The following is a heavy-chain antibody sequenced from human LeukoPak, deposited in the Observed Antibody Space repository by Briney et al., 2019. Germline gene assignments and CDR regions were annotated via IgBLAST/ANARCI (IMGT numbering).Heavy chain of an antibody. CDR1: GYTFTSYA. Sequence: ASVKVSCKASGYTFTSYAMHWVRQAPGQKLEWMGWINAGNGNTKYSQRFQGRVTITRDTSASTAYMELSSLRSEDTAVYYCARAIVDTAMVDFDYWGQGTLVTVSS. CDR3: ARAIVDTAMVDFDY. J-gene: IGHJ4*02. D-gene: IGHD5-18*01. V-gene: IGHV1-3*01. CDR2: INAGNGNT.